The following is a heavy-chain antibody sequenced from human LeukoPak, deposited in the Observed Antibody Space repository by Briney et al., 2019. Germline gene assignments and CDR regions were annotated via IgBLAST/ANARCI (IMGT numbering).Heavy chain of an antibody. V-gene: IGHV3-49*04. CDR3: TRVPQPDYYYGMDV. D-gene: IGHD6-13*01. J-gene: IGHJ6*02. CDR2: IRSKAYGGTT. CDR1: GFSFGDYA. Sequence: GGSLRLSCTTSGFSFGDYAMTWVRQAPGKGLEWVGFIRSKAYGGTTEYAASVKGRFTISRDDSKRIAYLQMNSLKTEDTALYYCTRVPQPDYYYGMDVWGQGTTVSVSS.